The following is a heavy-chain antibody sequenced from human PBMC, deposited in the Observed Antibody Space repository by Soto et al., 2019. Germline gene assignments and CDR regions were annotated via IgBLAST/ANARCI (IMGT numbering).Heavy chain of an antibody. Sequence: ASVKVSCKASGYNFNNYYIHWVRQTPGQGPEWIGVINPSRGLATYSQRFQGRVSMTRDTSTTTVYMELSSLRSEDTAIYYCARDGVPIAGRSGYFDYWGPGTEVTVSS. CDR1: GYNFNNYY. CDR2: INPSRGLA. D-gene: IGHD6-19*01. J-gene: IGHJ4*02. V-gene: IGHV1-46*02. CDR3: ARDGVPIAGRSGYFDY.